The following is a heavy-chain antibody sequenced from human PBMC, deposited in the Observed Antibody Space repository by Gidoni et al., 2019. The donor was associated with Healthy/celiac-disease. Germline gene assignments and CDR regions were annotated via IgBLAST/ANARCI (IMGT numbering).Heavy chain of an antibody. D-gene: IGHD3-10*01. Sequence: QVQLQQWGAGLLKPSETLSLTCAVYGGSFRGYYCSWIRQPPGKGLEWIGEINHSGSTNYNPSLKSRVTISVDTSKNQFSLKLSSVTAADTAVYYCARVEGGVYGSGSYNWFDPWGQGTLVTVSS. V-gene: IGHV4-34*01. CDR1: GGSFRGYY. J-gene: IGHJ5*02. CDR3: ARVEGGVYGSGSYNWFDP. CDR2: INHSGST.